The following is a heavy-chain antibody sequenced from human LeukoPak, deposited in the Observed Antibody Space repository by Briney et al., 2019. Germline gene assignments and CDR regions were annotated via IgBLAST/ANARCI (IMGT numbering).Heavy chain of an antibody. CDR3: ARDRGGSYRTGGYYFDY. J-gene: IGHJ4*02. V-gene: IGHV4-30-4*01. CDR2: IYYSGST. D-gene: IGHD1-26*01. CDR1: GGSISSGDYY. Sequence: SQTLSLTCTVSGGSISSGDYYWSWIRQPPGKGLEWIGYIYYSGSTYYNPSLKSRVTISVDTSKNQFSLKLSSVTAADTAVYYCARDRGGSYRTGGYYFDYWGQGTLVTVSS.